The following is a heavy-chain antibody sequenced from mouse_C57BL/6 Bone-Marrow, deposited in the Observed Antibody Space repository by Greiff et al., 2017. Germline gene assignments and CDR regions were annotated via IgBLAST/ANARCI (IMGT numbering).Heavy chain of an antibody. Sequence: EVKLVESGGGLVKPGGSLKLSCAASGSTFSSYAMSWVRQTPEKRLEWVATISDGGSYTYYPDNVKGRFTISRDNAKNNLYLQMSHLKSEDTAMYYCARGRTIVTYWYFDVWGTGTTVTVSS. CDR2: ISDGGSYT. CDR1: GSTFSSYA. J-gene: IGHJ1*03. V-gene: IGHV5-4*03. D-gene: IGHD2-5*01. CDR3: ARGRTIVTYWYFDV.